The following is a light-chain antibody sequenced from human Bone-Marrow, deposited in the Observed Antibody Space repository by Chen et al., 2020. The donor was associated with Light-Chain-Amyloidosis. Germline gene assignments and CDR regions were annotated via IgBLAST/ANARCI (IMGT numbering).Light chain of an antibody. CDR2: DDN. CDR1: SSDVGSYNL. Sequence: QSALTQPAPVSGSPGPPITISCPGTSSDVGSYNLVSWYQQHPGKAPKLMIYDDNKRPSGVSNRFSGSKSGNTASLTISGLQADDEADYYCCSYAGSSTWVFGGGTKLTVL. CDR3: CSYAGSSTWV. J-gene: IGLJ3*02. V-gene: IGLV2-23*01.